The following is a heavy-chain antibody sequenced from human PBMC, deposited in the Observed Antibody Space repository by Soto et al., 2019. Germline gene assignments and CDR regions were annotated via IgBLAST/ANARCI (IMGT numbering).Heavy chain of an antibody. CDR1: GFTFSNFW. CDR2: IWYDGSNK. D-gene: IGHD3-10*01. V-gene: IGHV3-33*08. CDR3: ARGVAH. J-gene: IGHJ4*02. Sequence: GGSMRLSCAAAGFTFSNFWMSWVRQATGKGLEWVAVIWYDGSNKYYADSVKGRFTIPRDNSKNTLYLQMNSLRAEDTAVYYCARGVAHWGQGTLVTVSS.